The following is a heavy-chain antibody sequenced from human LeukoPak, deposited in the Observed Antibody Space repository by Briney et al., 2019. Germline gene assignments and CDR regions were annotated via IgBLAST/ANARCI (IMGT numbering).Heavy chain of an antibody. CDR1: GFTFSRHW. J-gene: IGHJ4*02. CDR2: IRYDGSNK. V-gene: IGHV3-30*02. CDR3: APQRGYYDSSDYYFDY. Sequence: PGGSLRLSCVGSGFTFSRHWMSWVRQAPGKGLEWVAFIRYDGSNKYYADSVKGRFTISRDNSKNTLYLQMNSLRAEDTAVYYCAPQRGYYDSSDYYFDYWGQGTLVTVSS. D-gene: IGHD3-22*01.